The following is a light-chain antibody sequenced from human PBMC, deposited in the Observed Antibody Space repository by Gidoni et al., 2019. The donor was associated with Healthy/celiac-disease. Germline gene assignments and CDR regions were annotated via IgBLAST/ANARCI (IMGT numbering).Light chain of an antibody. J-gene: IGKJ3*01. V-gene: IGKV1-9*01. Sequence: DIQLTQSPSFLSASVGDRVTITCRASQGISSYLAWYQQKPGKAPKLLIYAASTLQSGVPSRFSGSGSGTEFTLTISSLQPEDFATYYCQQLKAFGPGTKVEIK. CDR1: QGISSY. CDR3: QQLKA. CDR2: AAS.